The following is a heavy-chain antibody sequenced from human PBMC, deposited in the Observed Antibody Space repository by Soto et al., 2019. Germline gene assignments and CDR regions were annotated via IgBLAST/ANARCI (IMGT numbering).Heavy chain of an antibody. Sequence: QVQLVESGGCVVQPGRSLRLSCAASGFTFSSYGMHWVRQAPGKGLEWVAVIWYVGSNKYYADSVKGRFTISRDNFKNTLYLQMNSLGAEDTAVYYCARGALCLDPLRYWGQGTLVTVSS. CDR3: ARGALCLDPLRY. CDR1: GFTFSSYG. V-gene: IGHV3-33*01. D-gene: IGHD1-1*01. CDR2: IWYVGSNK. J-gene: IGHJ4*02.